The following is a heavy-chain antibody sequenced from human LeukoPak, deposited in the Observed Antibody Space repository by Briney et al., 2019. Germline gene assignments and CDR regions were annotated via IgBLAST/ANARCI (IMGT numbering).Heavy chain of an antibody. D-gene: IGHD6-13*01. CDR3: ARHSGAAAGIGNDY. Sequence: SETLSLTCTVSGGSISSYYWSWIRQPPGKGLEWIGYIYTSGSTNYNPSLKSRVTISVDTSKNQFSPKLSSVTAADTAVYYCARHSGAAAGIGNDYWGQGTLVTVSS. CDR1: GGSISSYY. J-gene: IGHJ4*02. CDR2: IYTSGST. V-gene: IGHV4-4*09.